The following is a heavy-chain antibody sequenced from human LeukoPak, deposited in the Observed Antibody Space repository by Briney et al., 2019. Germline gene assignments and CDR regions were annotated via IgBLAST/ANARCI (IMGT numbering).Heavy chain of an antibody. Sequence: GASVKVSCKASGYTFTGYYMHWVRQAPGQGLEWMGWINPNSGGTNYAQKFQGRVTMTRDTSISTAYMELSRLRSDDTAVYYCATGYSLYYYYYMDVWGKGTTVTVSS. CDR2: INPNSGGT. V-gene: IGHV1-2*02. D-gene: IGHD1-1*01. J-gene: IGHJ6*03. CDR1: GYTFTGYY. CDR3: ATGYSLYYYYYMDV.